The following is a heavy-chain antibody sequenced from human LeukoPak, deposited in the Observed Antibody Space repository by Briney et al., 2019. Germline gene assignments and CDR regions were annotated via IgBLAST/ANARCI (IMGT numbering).Heavy chain of an antibody. D-gene: IGHD3-22*01. CDR1: GYTFSSYA. Sequence: GGSLRVSCSASGYTFSSYATHWVRQAPGKGLEYVSPIISNGGTTYYADSVKGRFTISRDNSKNTLYLQMSSLRAQDTAVYYCVKGHDSSGYYLSYFDYWGQGALVTVSS. CDR2: IISNGGTT. J-gene: IGHJ4*02. V-gene: IGHV3-64D*09. CDR3: VKGHDSSGYYLSYFDY.